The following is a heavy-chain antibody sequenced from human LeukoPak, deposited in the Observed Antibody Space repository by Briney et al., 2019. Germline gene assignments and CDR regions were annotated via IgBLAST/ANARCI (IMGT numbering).Heavy chain of an antibody. CDR2: ISVYSGNT. J-gene: IGHJ5*02. V-gene: IGHV1-18*01. CDR1: GYNFTSCG. CDR3: ARVYYYDSSGHNWFDP. Sequence: ASVKVSCKASGYNFTSCGISWVRQAPGQGLEWMGWISVYSGNTNYAQKLQGRVTMTTDTSTSTAYMELRSLRSDDTAIYYCARVYYYDSSGHNWFDPWGQGTLVTVSS. D-gene: IGHD3-22*01.